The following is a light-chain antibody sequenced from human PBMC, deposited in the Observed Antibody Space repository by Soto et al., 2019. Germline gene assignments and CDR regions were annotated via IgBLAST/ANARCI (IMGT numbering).Light chain of an antibody. CDR3: SSYTSSSTLPYV. V-gene: IGLV2-14*01. J-gene: IGLJ1*01. Sequence: QSALTQPASVSGSPGQSITISCTGTSSDVGGYNYVSWYQQHPGKAPKLMIYDVSNRPSGVSNRFSGSESGNTASLTISGLQAEDEADYYCSSYTSSSTLPYVFGTGTKLTVL. CDR2: DVS. CDR1: SSDVGGYNY.